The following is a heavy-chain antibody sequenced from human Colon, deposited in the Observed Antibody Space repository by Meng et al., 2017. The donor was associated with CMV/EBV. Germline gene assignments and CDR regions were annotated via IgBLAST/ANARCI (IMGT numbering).Heavy chain of an antibody. CDR1: GFTFSNYA. CDR2: FYSGESTT. Sequence: GESLKISCVASGFTFSNYAMNWVRQVPGKGLEWVSVFYSGESTTSYADSVKGRFTISRDDSKNTVYLQMSGLRVEDTAVYYCAKLGSRQCFDYWGQGTLVTVSS. CDR3: AKLGSRQCFDY. V-gene: IGHV3-23*03. D-gene: IGHD2-2*01. J-gene: IGHJ4*02.